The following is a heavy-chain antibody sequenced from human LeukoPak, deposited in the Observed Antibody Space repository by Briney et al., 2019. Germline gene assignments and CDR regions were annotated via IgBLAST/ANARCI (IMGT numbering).Heavy chain of an antibody. J-gene: IGHJ5*02. D-gene: IGHD3-16*01. CDR2: IKEDGSEK. CDR1: GFTFSDYW. CDR3: ARDFSSDCYAYDQ. V-gene: IGHV3-7*01. Sequence: PGGSLRLSCVASGFTFSDYWMTWVRQAPGKGLEWVANIKEDGSEKKYVDSVKGRFTISRDNAKNSVYLQMNSLRGEDTAVYYCARDFSSDCYAYDQWGQGTLVTVSS.